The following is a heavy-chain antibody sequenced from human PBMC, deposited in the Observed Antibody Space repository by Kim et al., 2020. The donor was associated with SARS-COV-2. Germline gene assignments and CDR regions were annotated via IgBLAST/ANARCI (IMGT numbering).Heavy chain of an antibody. D-gene: IGHD4-17*01. CDR3: ARCLTVTRPSSYYYGMDV. V-gene: IGHV4-59*01. J-gene: IGHJ6*02. Sequence: KSRVTISVDTSKNQFSLKLSSVTAADTAVYYCARCLTVTRPSSYYYGMDVWGQGTTVTVSS.